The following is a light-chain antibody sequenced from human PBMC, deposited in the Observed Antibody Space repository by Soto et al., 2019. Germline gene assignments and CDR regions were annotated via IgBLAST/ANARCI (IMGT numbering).Light chain of an antibody. CDR3: QSYRSSLSGSEV. Sequence: QSVLTQPPSVSGAPGQRVTISCTGSSANIGAGYHVHWYQQLPGTAPKLLIFDNNNRPSGVPDRFSGSKSGTSASLAITGLQAEDEADYYCQSYRSSLSGSEVFGGGTKVTVL. CDR1: SANIGAGYH. V-gene: IGLV1-40*01. J-gene: IGLJ2*01. CDR2: DNN.